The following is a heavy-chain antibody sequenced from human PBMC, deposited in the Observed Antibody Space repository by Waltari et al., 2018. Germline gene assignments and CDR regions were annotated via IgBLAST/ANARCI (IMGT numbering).Heavy chain of an antibody. Sequence: QLQLQESGPGLVKPSETLSLTCTVSGGSISSSSYYWGWIRQPPGKGLEWIGSIYYSGRTYYDPSLKSRCTISVDTSKNQFSLNLSSVTAADTAVYYCATRIAAAGFDYWGQGTLVTVSS. J-gene: IGHJ4*02. CDR3: ATRIAAAGFDY. CDR1: GGSISSSSYY. D-gene: IGHD6-13*01. V-gene: IGHV4-39*01. CDR2: IYYSGRT.